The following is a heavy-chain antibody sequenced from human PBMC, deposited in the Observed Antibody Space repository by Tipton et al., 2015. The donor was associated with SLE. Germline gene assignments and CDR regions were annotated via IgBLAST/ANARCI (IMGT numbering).Heavy chain of an antibody. CDR2: IYYGGHS. D-gene: IGHD5-24*01. J-gene: IGHJ4*02. CDR1: GDSISGSSVY. Sequence: TLSLTCTVSGDSISGSSVYWAWIRQPPGKGLEWIGSIYYGGHSYLNPSLLSRVTISVDTSQNQFSMSLSSVSAADTAVYYCARKELSTMRDYWGQGTLVTVSS. CDR3: ARKELSTMRDY. V-gene: IGHV4-39*07.